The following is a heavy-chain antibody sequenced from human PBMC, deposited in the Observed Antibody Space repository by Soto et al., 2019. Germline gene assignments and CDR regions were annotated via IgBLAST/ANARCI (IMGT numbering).Heavy chain of an antibody. V-gene: IGHV3-30-3*01. CDR1: GFTFSSYA. J-gene: IGHJ6*02. CDR3: ARGYMTIHYYYGMDV. CDR2: ISYDGSNK. Sequence: GGSLRLSCAASGFTFSSYAMHWVRQAPGKGLEWVAVISYDGSNKYYADSAKGRFTISRDNSKNTLYLQMNSLRAEDTAVYYCARGYMTIHYYYGMDVWGQGTTVTVSS. D-gene: IGHD5-18*01.